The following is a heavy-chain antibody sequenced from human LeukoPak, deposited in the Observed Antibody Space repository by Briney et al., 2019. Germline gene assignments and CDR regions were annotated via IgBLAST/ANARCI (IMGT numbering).Heavy chain of an antibody. V-gene: IGHV3-7*01. CDR2: IKQDGSEK. CDR3: ARAQLVRGVIMFDY. J-gene: IGHJ4*02. CDR1: GFTFSSYW. Sequence: GGSLRLSCAASGFTFSSYWMSWVRQAPGKGLEWVANIKQDGSEKYYVDSVKGRFTISRDNAKNSLYLQMNSLRAEDTAVYYCARAQLVRGVIMFDYWGQGTLVTVSS. D-gene: IGHD3-10*01.